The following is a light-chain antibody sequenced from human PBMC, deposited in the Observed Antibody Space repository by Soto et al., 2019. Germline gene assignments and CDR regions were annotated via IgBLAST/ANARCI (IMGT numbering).Light chain of an antibody. J-gene: IGKJ1*01. CDR1: QSVSIN. CDR2: GAS. V-gene: IGKV3-15*01. Sequence: EIVMTQSPATLSVSPGERATLSCRASQSVSINLAWYQQKPGQAPRLLIYGASTRATGIPARFSGRGSGTEFTLTISSLQSEDFAVYYCQQYNNWPLWTFGQGTKVDIK. CDR3: QQYNNWPLWT.